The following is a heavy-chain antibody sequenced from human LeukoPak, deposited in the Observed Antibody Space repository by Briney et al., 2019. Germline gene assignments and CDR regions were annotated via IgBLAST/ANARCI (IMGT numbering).Heavy chain of an antibody. D-gene: IGHD5-18*01. J-gene: IGHJ2*01. V-gene: IGHV4-34*01. CDR2: INHSGST. CDR1: GGSFSGYY. Sequence: SETLSLTFAVYGGSFSGYYWSWIRQPPGKGLEWIGEINHSGSTNYNPSLKSRVTISVDTSKNQFSLKLSSVTAADTAVYYCARRSTAKYFDLWGRGTLVTVSS. CDR3: ARRSTAKYFDL.